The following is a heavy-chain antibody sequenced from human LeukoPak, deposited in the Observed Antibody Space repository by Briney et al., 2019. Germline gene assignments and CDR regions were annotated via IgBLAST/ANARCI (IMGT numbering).Heavy chain of an antibody. Sequence: SQTLSLTCTVSGGSISNNGYYWSWIRHPPGKALEWIGHIYYTGSTYYNPSLKSRVTISVDRSKNQFSLKLRSVTAADTAVYYCAVAPWGYESNRGQGTLVIVSS. CDR3: AVAPWGYESN. J-gene: IGHJ4*02. CDR2: IYYTGST. D-gene: IGHD2-15*01. CDR1: GGSISNNGYY. V-gene: IGHV4-30-2*01.